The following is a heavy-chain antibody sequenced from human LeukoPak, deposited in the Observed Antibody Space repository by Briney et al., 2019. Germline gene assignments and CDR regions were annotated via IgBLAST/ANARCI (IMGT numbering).Heavy chain of an antibody. V-gene: IGHV3-30*02. CDR2: IRYDGSNK. J-gene: IGHJ6*03. D-gene: IGHD1-26*01. Sequence: GGSLRLSCAASGFTFNSYGMHWVRQAPGKGLEWVAFIRYDGSNKYYADSVKGRFTISRDNYKNTLYLQMNSLRTEDTAVYYCAKGYGREASYFYYYMDVWGKGTTVTISS. CDR1: GFTFNSYG. CDR3: AKGYGREASYFYYYMDV.